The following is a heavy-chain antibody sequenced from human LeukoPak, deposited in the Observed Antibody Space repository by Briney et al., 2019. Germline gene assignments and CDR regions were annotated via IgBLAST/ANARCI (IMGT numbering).Heavy chain of an antibody. D-gene: IGHD3-9*01. V-gene: IGHV4-31*03. CDR3: ARGDGGYDILTGYYLGWFDP. J-gene: IGHJ5*02. Sequence: SQTLSLTCTVSGGSISSGGYYWSWIRQHPGKGLEWIGYIYYSGSTYYNPPLKSRVTISVDTSKNQFSLKLSSVTAADTAVYYCARGDGGYDILTGYYLGWFDPWGQGTLVTVSS. CDR2: IYYSGST. CDR1: GGSISSGGYY.